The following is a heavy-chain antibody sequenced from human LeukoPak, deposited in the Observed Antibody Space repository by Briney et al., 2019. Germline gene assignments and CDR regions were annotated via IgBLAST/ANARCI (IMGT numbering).Heavy chain of an antibody. Sequence: SETLSLTCSFSIVSIKNYYWNWIRQPPGKGLEWIGYIYYSGSTNYNPSLKSRVTISVDTSKNQFSLKLSSVTAADTAVYYCARDRGFWSGYPQGFDPWGQGTLVTVSS. CDR3: ARDRGFWSGYPQGFDP. CDR2: IYYSGST. J-gene: IGHJ5*02. V-gene: IGHV4-59*01. CDR1: IVSIKNYY. D-gene: IGHD3-3*01.